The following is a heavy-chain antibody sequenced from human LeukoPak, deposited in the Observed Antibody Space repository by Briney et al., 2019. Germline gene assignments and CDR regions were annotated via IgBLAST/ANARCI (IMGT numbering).Heavy chain of an antibody. J-gene: IGHJ1*01. V-gene: IGHV4-39*01. D-gene: IGHD3-22*01. CDR3: ASYYAEYFQH. CDR2: IYYSGST. Sequence: SETLSLTCTVSGGSISSSSYYWGWIRQPPGKGLEWIGSIYYSGSTYYNPSLKSRVTISVDTSKNQFSLKLSSVTAADTAVYYCASYYAEYFQHWGQGTLVTVSS. CDR1: GGSISSSSYY.